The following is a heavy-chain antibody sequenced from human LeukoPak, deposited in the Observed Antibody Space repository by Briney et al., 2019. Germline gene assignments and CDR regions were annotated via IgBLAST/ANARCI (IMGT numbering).Heavy chain of an antibody. CDR3: ARCGGTCSLPSTSAMDV. V-gene: IGHV3-30*01. CDR1: GFTFSSYA. CDR2: ISYDGSNK. Sequence: PGGSLRLSCAASGFTFSSYAMHWFRQAPGKGLEWVAVISYDGSNKYYADSVKGRFTISRDNSKNTLYLQMNSLRAEDTALYLCARCGGTCSLPSTSAMDVWGQGTTVTVS. J-gene: IGHJ6*02. D-gene: IGHD2-21*01.